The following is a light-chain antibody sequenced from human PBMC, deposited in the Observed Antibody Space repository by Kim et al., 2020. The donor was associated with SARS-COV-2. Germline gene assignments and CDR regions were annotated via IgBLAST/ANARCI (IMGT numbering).Light chain of an antibody. CDR1: SLRSYY. Sequence: SLGQTVRITCQGDSLRSYYATWYQQKPGQASILVIYGKNNRPSGLPDRFSGSSSGNTASLTITGTQAGDEADYYCNSRDSNDNVVFGGGTQLTVL. V-gene: IGLV3-19*01. J-gene: IGLJ2*01. CDR3: NSRDSNDNVV. CDR2: GKN.